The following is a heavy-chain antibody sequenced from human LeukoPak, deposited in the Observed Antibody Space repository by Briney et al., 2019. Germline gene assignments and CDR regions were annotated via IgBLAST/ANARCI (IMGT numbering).Heavy chain of an antibody. J-gene: IGHJ5*02. CDR2: IYYSGST. D-gene: IGHD2-2*01. Sequence: SETLSLTCTVSGGSTSSYYWSWIRQPPGKGLEWIGYIYYSGSTNYNPSLKSRVTISVDTSKNQFSLKLSSVTAADTAVYYCARHVVPAASNWFDPWGQGTLVTVSS. V-gene: IGHV4-59*08. CDR1: GGSTSSYY. CDR3: ARHVVPAASNWFDP.